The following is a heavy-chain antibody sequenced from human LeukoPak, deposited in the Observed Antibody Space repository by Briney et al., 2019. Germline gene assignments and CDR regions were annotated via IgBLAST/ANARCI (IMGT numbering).Heavy chain of an antibody. Sequence: GGSLRLSCAASGFIFSHYGMHWVRQAPGKGLEWVAVIWSDGSNRFYADSVKGRFTIPRDNSQNTVFLQMNSLRAEDTAMYYCARDAQRGFDYSNSLEYWGHGTLVTVSS. CDR3: ARDAQRGFDYSNSLEY. CDR1: GFIFSHYG. D-gene: IGHD4-11*01. V-gene: IGHV3-33*01. CDR2: IWSDGSNR. J-gene: IGHJ4*01.